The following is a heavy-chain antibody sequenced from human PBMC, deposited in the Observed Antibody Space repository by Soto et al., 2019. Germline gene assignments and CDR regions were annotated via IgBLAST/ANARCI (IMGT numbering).Heavy chain of an antibody. Sequence: PGGSLRLSCAASGFTFSSYGMHWVRQAPGKGLEWVAVISYDGSNKYYADSVKGRFTISRDNSKNTLYLQMNSLRAEDTAVYYCAKARDTALIHWGQGTLVTVSS. CDR2: ISYDGSNK. D-gene: IGHD5-18*01. CDR3: AKARDTALIH. CDR1: GFTFSSYG. J-gene: IGHJ4*02. V-gene: IGHV3-30*18.